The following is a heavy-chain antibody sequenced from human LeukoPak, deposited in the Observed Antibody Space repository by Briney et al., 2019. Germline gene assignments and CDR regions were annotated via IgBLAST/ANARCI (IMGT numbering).Heavy chain of an antibody. D-gene: IGHD3-22*01. CDR3: TTEVALRRYYYDSSGYYSRDY. CDR1: GFTFNTYT. J-gene: IGHJ4*02. CDR2: ICGSGGCT. V-gene: IGHV3-23*01. Sequence: GGSLRLSCEASGFTFNTYTIYWVRQAPGKGLEWVSGICGSGGCTYYADPVKGRFTISRDNSKNTVYLQMNSLKTEDTAVYYCTTEVALRRYYYDSSGYYSRDYWGQGTLVTVSS.